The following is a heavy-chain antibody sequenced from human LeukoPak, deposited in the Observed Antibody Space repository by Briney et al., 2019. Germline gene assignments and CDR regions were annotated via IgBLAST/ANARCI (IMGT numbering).Heavy chain of an antibody. J-gene: IGHJ6*02. CDR2: ISSSSSYI. V-gene: IGHV3-21*01. CDR1: GFTFSSYS. D-gene: IGHD1-26*01. CDR3: ATRGRSGYYYGMDV. Sequence: PGGSLRLSCAASGFTFSSYSMNWVRQAPGKGLEWVSSISSSSSYIYYADSVKGRFTISRDNAKNSLYLQMNSLRAEDTAVYYCATRGRSGYYYGMDVWGQGTTVTVSS.